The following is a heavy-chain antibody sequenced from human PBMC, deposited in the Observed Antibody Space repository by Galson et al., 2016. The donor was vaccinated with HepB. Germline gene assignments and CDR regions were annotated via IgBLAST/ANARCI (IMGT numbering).Heavy chain of an antibody. CDR2: ISGGTST. CDR1: GFSVSVNY. D-gene: IGHD2-2*01. J-gene: IGHJ6*02. Sequence: SLRLSCAVSGFSVSVNYMSWVRQAPGKGLEWVSVISGGTSTDYADSVKGRFTISRDNSKNTLYLQMNSLRVEDTAVYYCSRPHCSRYQYAMDVWGQGTTVTVSS. V-gene: IGHV3-53*01. CDR3: SRPHCSRYQYAMDV.